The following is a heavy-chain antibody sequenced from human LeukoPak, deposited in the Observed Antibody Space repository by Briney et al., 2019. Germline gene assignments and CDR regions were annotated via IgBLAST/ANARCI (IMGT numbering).Heavy chain of an antibody. CDR1: GFTFSAYW. Sequence: PGGSLRLSCAASGFTFSAYWMTWVRQAPGKGLAWVANIIEGGDVKYYVDSVKGRFTISRDNTKNSLYLQMTSLRVDDTAVYYCAKDVRTKRPPPEGFDYWGQGTLVTVSS. CDR3: AKDVRTKRPPPEGFDY. J-gene: IGHJ4*02. D-gene: IGHD1-14*01. CDR2: IIEGGDVK. V-gene: IGHV3-7*03.